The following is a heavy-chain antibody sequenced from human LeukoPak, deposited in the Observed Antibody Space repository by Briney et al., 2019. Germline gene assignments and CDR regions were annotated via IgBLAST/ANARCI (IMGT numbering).Heavy chain of an antibody. D-gene: IGHD3-16*01. J-gene: IGHJ4*02. CDR3: ARHAVWGSFIDY. Sequence: PGGSLRHSCAASGFTFSDYYMSWIRQAPGKGLEWIGEINHSGSTNYNPSLKSRVTISVDTSKNQFSLKLSSVTAADTAVYYCARHAVWGSFIDYCGQGTLVTVSS. CDR2: INHSGST. CDR1: GFTFSDYY. V-gene: IGHV4-34*01.